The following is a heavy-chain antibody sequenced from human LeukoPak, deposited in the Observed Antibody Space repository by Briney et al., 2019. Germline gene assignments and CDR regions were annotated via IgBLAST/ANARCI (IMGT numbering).Heavy chain of an antibody. V-gene: IGHV4-34*01. D-gene: IGHD3-9*01. Sequence: SETLSLTCAVYGGSFSGYYWTWIRQSPEMGLEWIGEINRSGSTSYNPSPKSQVTISVDTSKNQFSLKLTSVTAANTAVYYCARGPLLTHRRYFDFWGQGTLVIVSS. CDR1: GGSFSGYY. J-gene: IGHJ4*02. CDR3: ARGPLLTHRRYFDF. CDR2: INRSGST.